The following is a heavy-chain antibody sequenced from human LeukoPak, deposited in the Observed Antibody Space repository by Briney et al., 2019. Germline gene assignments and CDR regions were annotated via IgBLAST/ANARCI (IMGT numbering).Heavy chain of an antibody. CDR3: TRDLYTSSRFFDL. CDR1: GFTFSHYG. V-gene: IGHV3-30*02. J-gene: IGHJ2*01. CDR2: IRHDGANR. Sequence: PGGSLRLSCAASGFTFSHYGMHWVRQAPGKGLEWVTYIRHDGANRYYADSVKGRYTITRDDSKRTLYLEMNSLRLEDTAIYYRTRDLYTSSRFFDLWGRGILVTVSS. D-gene: IGHD6-13*01.